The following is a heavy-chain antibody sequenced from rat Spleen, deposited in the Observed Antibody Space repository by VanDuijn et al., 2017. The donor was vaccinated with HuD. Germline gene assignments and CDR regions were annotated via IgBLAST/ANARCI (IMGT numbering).Heavy chain of an antibody. Sequence: EVQLVESGGGLVQPGRSMKLSCAASGFTFSNYYMAWVRQAPTKGLEWVASISTGGSSTYYRDSVKGRFKISRDNAKSTLYLQMDSLRSEDTATYYCARHRDWGRGWFAYWGQGTLVTVSS. V-gene: IGHV5-25*01. CDR3: ARHRDWGRGWFAY. CDR2: ISTGGSST. CDR1: GFTFSNYY. D-gene: IGHD5-1*01. J-gene: IGHJ3*01.